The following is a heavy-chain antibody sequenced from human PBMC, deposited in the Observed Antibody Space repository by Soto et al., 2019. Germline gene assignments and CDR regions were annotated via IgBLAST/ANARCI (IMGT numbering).Heavy chain of an antibody. V-gene: IGHV3-11*01. Sequence: PGGSLRLSCAASGFTFSDYYMSWIRQAPGKGLEWVSYISSSGSTIYYADSVKGRFTISRDNAKNSLYLQMNSLRAEDTAVYYCARGQLLLHAPVYGMDVWGQGTTVTVSS. D-gene: IGHD2-15*01. CDR2: ISSSGSTI. CDR3: ARGQLLLHAPVYGMDV. J-gene: IGHJ6*02. CDR1: GFTFSDYY.